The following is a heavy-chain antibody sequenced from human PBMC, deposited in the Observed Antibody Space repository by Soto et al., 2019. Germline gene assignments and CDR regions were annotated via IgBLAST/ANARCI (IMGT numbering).Heavy chain of an antibody. D-gene: IGHD1-26*01. CDR3: TRGPRADSSGTGAH. CDR1: GDSFTTDW. CDR2: IYPDDLRI. J-gene: IGHJ4*02. Sequence: GESLKISCKTSGDSFTTDWIGWVRQMPGKGLEWMGVIYPDDLRIRYSPSFQGQVTISVDKSINTAYLQWSSLKPDDTAIYYCTRGPRADSSGTGAHWGQGTPVTVSS. V-gene: IGHV5-51*01.